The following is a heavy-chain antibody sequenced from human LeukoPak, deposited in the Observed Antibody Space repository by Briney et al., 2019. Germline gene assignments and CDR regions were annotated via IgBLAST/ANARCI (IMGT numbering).Heavy chain of an antibody. V-gene: IGHV4-4*07. CDR3: VRDGPSWGLL. CDR1: GGSIGTYY. Sequence: PSETLSLTCTVSGGSIGTYYWSWIRQPAGKGLEWIGRIFTTGGANYNPSLKSRVTMSLDTSKNLFPLKLNSVTAADTAVYYCVRDGPSWGLLWGQGALVTVSS. D-gene: IGHD7-27*01. CDR2: IFTTGGA. J-gene: IGHJ4*02.